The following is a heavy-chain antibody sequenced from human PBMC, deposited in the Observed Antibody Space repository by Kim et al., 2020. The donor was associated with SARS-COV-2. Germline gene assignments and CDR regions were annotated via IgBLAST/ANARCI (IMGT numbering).Heavy chain of an antibody. V-gene: IGHV4-39*07. CDR1: GGSISSSSYY. Sequence: SETLSLTCTVSGGSISSSSYYWGWIRQPPGKGLEWIGSIYYSGSTYYNPSLKSRVTISVDTSKNQFSLKLSSVTAADTAVYYCARDWGWGVVGATFDYWGQGTLVTVSS. J-gene: IGHJ4*02. CDR2: IYYSGST. CDR3: ARDWGWGVVGATFDY. D-gene: IGHD1-26*01.